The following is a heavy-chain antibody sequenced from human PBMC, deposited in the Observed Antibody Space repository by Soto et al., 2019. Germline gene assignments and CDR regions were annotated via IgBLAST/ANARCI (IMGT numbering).Heavy chain of an antibody. Sequence: QVQLVQSGAEVKKPGASVKVSCKASGYIFTNHYIHWVRQAPGQGLEWMGIINPSGGSTNYLQMFQGRITMTRDTSTSTVYMELSSLRSDDTAVYFWARADYYDSGGFYYDCWGQGCLVTVSS. V-gene: IGHV1-46*01. CDR1: GYIFTNHY. J-gene: IGHJ4*02. CDR3: ARADYYDSGGFYYDC. CDR2: INPSGGST. D-gene: IGHD3-22*01.